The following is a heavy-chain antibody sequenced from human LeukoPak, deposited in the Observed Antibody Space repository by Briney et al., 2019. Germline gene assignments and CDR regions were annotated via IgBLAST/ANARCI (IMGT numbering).Heavy chain of an antibody. V-gene: IGHV4-4*02. Sequence: PSGTLSLTCAVSGGSISSSHWWSWVRQPPGKGLEWIGEIYHSESENSNYNPSLESRVTISVDKSKNQFSLKLNSVTAADTAVYYCARVPYYDVLTNSRWFDPWGQGILVTVSS. D-gene: IGHD3-9*01. CDR1: GGSISSSHW. CDR2: IYHSESENS. CDR3: ARVPYYDVLTNSRWFDP. J-gene: IGHJ5*02.